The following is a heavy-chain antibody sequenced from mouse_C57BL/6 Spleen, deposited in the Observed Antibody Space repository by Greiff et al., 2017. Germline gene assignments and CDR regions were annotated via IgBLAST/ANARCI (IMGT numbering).Heavy chain of an antibody. Sequence: QVQLKQPGAELVKPGASVKLSCKASGYTFTGYWMHWVKQRPGQGLEWIGMIHPNSGSTNYNEKFKSKATLTVDKSASTAYMQLSSLTSEDSAVYYCARDYYDYGPYWGQGTTLTVSS. J-gene: IGHJ2*01. V-gene: IGHV1-64*01. CDR2: IHPNSGST. CDR1: GYTFTGYW. D-gene: IGHD2-4*01. CDR3: ARDYYDYGPY.